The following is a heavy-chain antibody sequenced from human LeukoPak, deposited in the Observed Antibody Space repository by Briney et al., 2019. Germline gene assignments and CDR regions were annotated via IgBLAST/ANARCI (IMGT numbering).Heavy chain of an antibody. D-gene: IGHD3-9*01. J-gene: IGHJ4*02. CDR2: MNPNSGNT. CDR1: GYTFTSYD. V-gene: IGHV1-8*01. Sequence: ASVKVSCKASGYTFTSYDINWVRQATGQGLEWMGWMNPNSGNTGYAQKFQGRVTMTRNTSISTAYMELSSLRSEDTAVYYCARAPIRYFDWLSSEYYFDYWGQGTLVTVSS. CDR3: ARAPIRYFDWLSSEYYFDY.